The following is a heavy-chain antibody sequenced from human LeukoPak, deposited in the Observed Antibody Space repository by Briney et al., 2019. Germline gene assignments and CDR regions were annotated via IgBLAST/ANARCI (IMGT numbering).Heavy chain of an antibody. CDR1: GFSFSSYG. D-gene: IGHD6-13*01. J-gene: IGHJ4*02. Sequence: GALRLSCTASGFSFSSYGMHWVRQAPGKGLEWVAFIRSDGNNQYYADSAKGRFTISRDRSENTVYLELNRLTPDDTAVFYCARELGGMTAPPVFGHWGQGTLVTVSS. V-gene: IGHV3-30*02. CDR2: IRSDGNNQ. CDR3: ARELGGMTAPPVFGH.